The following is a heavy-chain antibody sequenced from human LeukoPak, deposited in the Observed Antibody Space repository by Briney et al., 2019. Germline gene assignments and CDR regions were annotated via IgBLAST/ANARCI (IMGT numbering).Heavy chain of an antibody. D-gene: IGHD6-19*01. CDR2: VNTNTGNP. CDR1: GYTFTSYA. J-gene: IGHJ4*02. CDR3: ARGVSMGVAGWAFGY. V-gene: IGHV7-4-1*02. Sequence: EASVKVSCKASGYTFTSYAMNWVRQAPGQGLEWMGWVNTNTGNPTYAQGFTGRFVFSLDTSVSTAYLQISSLKAEDTAVYYCARGVSMGVAGWAFGYWGQGTLVTVSS.